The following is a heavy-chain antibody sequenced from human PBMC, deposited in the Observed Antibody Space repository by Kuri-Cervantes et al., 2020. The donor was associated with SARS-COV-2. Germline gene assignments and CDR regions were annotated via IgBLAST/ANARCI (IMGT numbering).Heavy chain of an antibody. CDR2: INHSGST. V-gene: IGHV4-34*01. J-gene: IGHJ6*02. CDR3: ARAVRYYDILTGYYSGPYYYYGMDV. Sequence: SETLSLTCAVYGGSFSGYYWSWIRQPPGKGLEWIGEINHSGSTNYNPSLKSRVTISVDTSKNQFSLNLSSVTAADTAVYYCARAVRYYDILTGYYSGPYYYYGMDVWGQGTTVTVSS. D-gene: IGHD3-9*01. CDR1: GGSFSGYY.